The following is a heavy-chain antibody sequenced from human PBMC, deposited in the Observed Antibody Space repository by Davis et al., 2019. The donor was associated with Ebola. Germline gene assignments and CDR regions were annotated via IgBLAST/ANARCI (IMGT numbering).Heavy chain of an antibody. Sequence: PSETLSLTCAVYGGSFSGYYWSWIRQPPGKGLEWIGEINHSGSTNYNPSLKSRVTISVDTSKNQFSLKLSSVTAADTAVYYCARVPRPRITIFGVDYWGQGTLVTVSS. CDR2: INHSGST. D-gene: IGHD3-3*01. CDR3: ARVPRPRITIFGVDY. J-gene: IGHJ4*02. CDR1: GGSFSGYY. V-gene: IGHV4-34*01.